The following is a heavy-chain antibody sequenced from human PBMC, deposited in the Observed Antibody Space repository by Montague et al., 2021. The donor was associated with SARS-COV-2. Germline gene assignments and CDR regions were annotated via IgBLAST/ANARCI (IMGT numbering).Heavy chain of an antibody. Sequence: SETLSLTCTVSGGSVSSGGYYWSWIRQPPGKGLEWIGYIYYSGXTXYXXXXKXRVTISLDTSKNQFSLKLTSVTAADTAVYYCARGPRITMIVVVITDIWFDPWGQGTLVTVSS. CDR3: ARGPRITMIVVVITDIWFDP. D-gene: IGHD3-22*01. CDR2: IYYSGXT. J-gene: IGHJ5*02. CDR1: GGSVSSGGYY. V-gene: IGHV4-61*08.